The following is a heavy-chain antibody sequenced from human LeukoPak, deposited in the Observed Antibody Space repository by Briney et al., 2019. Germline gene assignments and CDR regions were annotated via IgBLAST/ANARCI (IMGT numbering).Heavy chain of an antibody. CDR3: AKDPPGGYSYGPYDY. J-gene: IGHJ4*02. CDR1: RFTFSDYN. Sequence: GGSLRLSCAASRFTFSDYNMRWIRQAPGKGLEWVSAISGSGGSTYYADSVKGRFTISRDNSKNTLYLQMNSLRAEDTAVYYCAKDPPGGYSYGPYDYWGQGTLVTVSS. D-gene: IGHD5-18*01. CDR2: ISGSGGST. V-gene: IGHV3-23*01.